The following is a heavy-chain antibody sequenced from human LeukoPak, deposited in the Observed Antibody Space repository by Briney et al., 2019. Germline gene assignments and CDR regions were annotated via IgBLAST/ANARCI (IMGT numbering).Heavy chain of an antibody. CDR1: GGSISSSSYY. CDR2: IYYSGST. D-gene: IGHD3-22*01. V-gene: IGHV4-39*01. CDR3: ARQGYYYDSSGPLYDI. J-gene: IGHJ3*02. Sequence: SETLSLTCTVSGGSISSSSYYWGWIRQPPGKGLEWIGSIYYSGSTYYNPSLKSRVTISVDTSKNQFSLKLSSVTAADTAVYYCARQGYYYDSSGPLYDIWGQGTMVTVSS.